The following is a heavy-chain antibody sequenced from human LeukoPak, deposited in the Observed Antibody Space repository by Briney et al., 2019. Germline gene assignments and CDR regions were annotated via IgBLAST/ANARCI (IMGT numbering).Heavy chain of an antibody. J-gene: IGHJ4*02. CDR2: ISYDGSNK. CDR1: GFTFSSYG. CDR3: AKMAIDYYDSSGYNYYFDY. D-gene: IGHD3-22*01. V-gene: IGHV3-30*18. Sequence: GRSLRLSCAASGFTFSSYGMHWVRQAPGKGLEWVAVISYDGSNKYYADSVKGRFTISRDNSKNTLYLQMNSLRAEDTAVYYCAKMAIDYYDSSGYNYYFDYWGQGTLVTVSS.